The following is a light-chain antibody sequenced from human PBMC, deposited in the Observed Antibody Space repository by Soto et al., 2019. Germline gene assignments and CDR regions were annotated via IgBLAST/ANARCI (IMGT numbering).Light chain of an antibody. CDR2: GAS. CDR3: QQDGSSTGLT. Sequence: DTVLTQSPGTLSLSPGQRATLSCRASQNVTTFYLAWYQQKPGQAPSIVIYGASSRAAGIPDRFSGSGSGTDFTLTIDRLEPEDFGMYYCQQDGSSTGLTFGGGTKVEI. V-gene: IGKV3-20*01. CDR1: QNVTTFY. J-gene: IGKJ4*01.